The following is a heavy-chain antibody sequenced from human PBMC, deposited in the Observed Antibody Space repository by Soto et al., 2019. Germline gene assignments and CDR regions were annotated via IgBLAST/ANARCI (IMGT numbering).Heavy chain of an antibody. J-gene: IGHJ6*02. Sequence: XXSLKISCEGSGYSFTTYWIAWVRQMPGKGLEWMGIIYPGDSGTRYSPSFQGQVTISADKSISTAYLQWSSLKPSDSAMYYCARTRTSSYYYDMDVWGQGTTVTVSS. V-gene: IGHV5-51*01. D-gene: IGHD6-13*01. CDR3: ARTRTSSYYYDMDV. CDR1: GYSFTTYW. CDR2: IYPGDSGT.